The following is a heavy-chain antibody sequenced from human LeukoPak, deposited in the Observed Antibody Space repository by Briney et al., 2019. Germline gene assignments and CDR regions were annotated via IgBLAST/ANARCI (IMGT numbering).Heavy chain of an antibody. CDR3: AKAPVTTCRGAFCYPFDY. D-gene: IGHD2-15*01. J-gene: IGHJ4*02. CDR1: GFTVSINY. V-gene: IGHV3-53*01. CDR2: IYSSGGT. Sequence: GGSLRLSCAASGFTVSINYMSWVRQAPGKGLEWVSVIYSSGGTSYADSVKGRFTISRDSSKNTLFLQMNRLRPEDAAVYYCAKAPVTTCRGAFCYPFDYWGLGTLVTVSS.